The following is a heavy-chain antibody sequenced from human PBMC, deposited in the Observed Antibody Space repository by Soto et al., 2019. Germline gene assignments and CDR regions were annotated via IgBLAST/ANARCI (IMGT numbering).Heavy chain of an antibody. CDR1: GYTFTSYD. J-gene: IGHJ4*02. V-gene: IGHV1-8*01. D-gene: IGHD2-8*01. CDR3: ARVRVYCTNGVCYREFDY. CDR2: MNPNSGNT. Sequence: QVQLVQSGAEVKKPGASVKVSCKASGYTFTSYDINWVRQANGQGLEWMGWMNPNSGNTGYAQKFQGRVTMTRNTSISTAYMELSSLRSEDTAVYYCARVRVYCTNGVCYREFDYWGQGTLVTVSS.